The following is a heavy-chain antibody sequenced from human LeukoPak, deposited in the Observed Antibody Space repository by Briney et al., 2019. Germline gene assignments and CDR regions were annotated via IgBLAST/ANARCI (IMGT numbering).Heavy chain of an antibody. V-gene: IGHV3-48*04. J-gene: IGHJ4*02. Sequence: GGSLRLSCAASGFTFSTYSMNWVRQAPGKGLEWVSYISSSSSSTIYYADSVKGRFTISRDNAKDSLYLQMNSLRAEDTAVYYCARDRRPYCSGGSCYYDYWGQGTLVTVSS. CDR2: ISSSSSSTI. D-gene: IGHD2-15*01. CDR1: GFTFSTYS. CDR3: ARDRRPYCSGGSCYYDY.